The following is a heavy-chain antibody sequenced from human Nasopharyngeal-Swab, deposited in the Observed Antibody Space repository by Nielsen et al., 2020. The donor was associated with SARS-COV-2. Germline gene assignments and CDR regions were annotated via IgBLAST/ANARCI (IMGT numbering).Heavy chain of an antibody. CDR2: IRSKAYGGTT. V-gene: IGHV3-49*03. D-gene: IGHD3-3*01. J-gene: IGHJ4*02. CDR1: GFTFGDYA. CDR3: TRNDFWSGYYTDY. Sequence: GESLKISCTASGFTFGDYAMSWFRQAPGKGLEWVGFIRSKAYGGTTEYAASVKGRFTISRDDSKSIAYLQMNSLKTEDTAVYYCTRNDFWSGYYTDYRGQGTLVTVSS.